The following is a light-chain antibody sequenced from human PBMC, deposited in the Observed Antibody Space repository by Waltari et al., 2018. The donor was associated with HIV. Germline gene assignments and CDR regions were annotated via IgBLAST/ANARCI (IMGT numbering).Light chain of an antibody. J-gene: IGLJ2*01. CDR1: SSDVGGYNL. CDR3: CAYAGSTTYVI. CDR2: GVS. Sequence: QSALTQPASVSGSPGQSITISCTGTSSDVGGYNLVSWYQQHPGKAPKLMIYGVSRRPSGVFNRFSGSKSGNTASLTISGLQAEDEADYYCCAYAGSTTYVIFGGGTKLTVL. V-gene: IGLV2-23*02.